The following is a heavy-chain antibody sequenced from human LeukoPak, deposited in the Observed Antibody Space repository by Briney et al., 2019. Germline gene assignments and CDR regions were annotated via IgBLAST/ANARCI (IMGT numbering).Heavy chain of an antibody. CDR3: ARHRTAINRYGPYDAFDI. CDR1: GVSIGSSDYY. Sequence: ASETLSLTCTVSGVSIGSSDYYWGWIRQPPGKGLEWIGSIYYSGRTYYNPPLKSRVTISEDTSKNQFSLKLSSVTAADTAVYYCARHRTAINRYGPYDAFDIWGQGTMVTVSS. D-gene: IGHD5-18*01. CDR2: IYYSGRT. V-gene: IGHV4-39*01. J-gene: IGHJ3*02.